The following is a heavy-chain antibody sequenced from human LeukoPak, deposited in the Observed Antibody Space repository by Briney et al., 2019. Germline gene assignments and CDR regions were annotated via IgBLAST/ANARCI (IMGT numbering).Heavy chain of an antibody. CDR3: ASAVREQQP. CDR1: GFTFSNAW. V-gene: IGHV3-15*01. J-gene: IGHJ5*02. CDR2: IKSKTDGGTT. Sequence: GGSLRLSCAASGFTFSNAWMSWVRQAPGKGLEWVGRIKSKTDGGTTDYAAPVKGRFTISRDDSKNTLYLQMNSLRVEDTAVYYCASAVREQQPWGQGTLVTVSS. D-gene: IGHD6-13*01.